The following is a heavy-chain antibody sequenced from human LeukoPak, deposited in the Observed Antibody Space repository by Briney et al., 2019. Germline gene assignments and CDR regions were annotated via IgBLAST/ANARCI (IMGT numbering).Heavy chain of an antibody. CDR2: IRTSGTNT. J-gene: IGHJ4*02. D-gene: IGHD1-7*01. Sequence: GGSLRLTCAASGFTFSSFSMNWVRQAPGKGLEWVSYIRTSGTNTDYTGSVKGRFTISRDNAKNSLYLQMNSLRAEDTAVYYCARMNYVSSGWGAPFDYWGQGTLVTVSS. CDR3: ARMNYVSSGWGAPFDY. V-gene: IGHV3-48*04. CDR1: GFTFSSFS.